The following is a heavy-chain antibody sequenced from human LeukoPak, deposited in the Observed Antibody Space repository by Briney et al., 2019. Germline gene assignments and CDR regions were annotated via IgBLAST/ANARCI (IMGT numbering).Heavy chain of an antibody. J-gene: IGHJ4*02. D-gene: IGHD3-22*01. Sequence: SLKVSCKASGGTFSCYAISWVRQAPGQGLEWMGGLIPIFGTANYAQKFQGRVTITADESTSTAYMELSSLRSEDTAVYYCARVTDYYDSSGYYIDYWGQGTLVTVSS. CDR3: ARVTDYYDSSGYYIDY. CDR1: GGTFSCYA. CDR2: LIPIFGTA. V-gene: IGHV1-69*13.